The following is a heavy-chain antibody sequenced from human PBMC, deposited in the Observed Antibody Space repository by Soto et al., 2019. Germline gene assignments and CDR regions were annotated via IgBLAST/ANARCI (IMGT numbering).Heavy chain of an antibody. D-gene: IGHD6-13*01. V-gene: IGHV3-23*01. Sequence: PGGSLRLSCAASGFTFSSNAMSWVRQAPGKGLEWVSVISGSGGSTYYADSVKGRFTISRDNSKNTLYLQMNSLRAEDTAVYYCARVGSSSFVAGPFDYWGQGTLVTVSS. CDR3: ARVGSSSFVAGPFDY. CDR2: ISGSGGST. CDR1: GFTFSSNA. J-gene: IGHJ4*02.